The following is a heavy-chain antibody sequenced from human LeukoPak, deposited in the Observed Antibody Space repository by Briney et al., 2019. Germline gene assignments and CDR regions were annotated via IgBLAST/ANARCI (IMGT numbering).Heavy chain of an antibody. J-gene: IGHJ5*02. CDR2: IKQDGSEK. CDR1: GFTFSSYW. V-gene: IGHV3-7*03. D-gene: IGHD3-22*01. CDR3: TRSITMIVVALPLGWFDP. Sequence: PGGSLRLSCAASGFTFSSYWMSWVRQAPGKGLEWVANIKQDGSEKYYVDSVKGRFTISRDNAKNSLYLQMNSLKTEDTAVYYCTRSITMIVVALPLGWFDPWGQGTLVTVSS.